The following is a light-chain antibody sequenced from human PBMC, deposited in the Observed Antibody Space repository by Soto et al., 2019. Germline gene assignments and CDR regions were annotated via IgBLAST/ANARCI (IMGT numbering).Light chain of an antibody. CDR3: SSYAGSNNFGV. CDR2: EVN. J-gene: IGLJ1*01. Sequence: SVLTQPPSGSGSPGQSVTISCTGTSSDVGGYNYVSWYQQHPGKAPKLMIYEVNKRPSGVPDRFSGSKSGNTASLTVSGLQAEDEAYYYCSSYAGSNNFGVFGTGTKVTVL. CDR1: SSDVGGYNY. V-gene: IGLV2-8*01.